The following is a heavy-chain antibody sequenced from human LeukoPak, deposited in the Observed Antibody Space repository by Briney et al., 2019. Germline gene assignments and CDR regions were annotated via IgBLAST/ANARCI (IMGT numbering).Heavy chain of an antibody. D-gene: IGHD3-22*01. CDR1: GGSFSGYY. J-gene: IGHJ4*02. CDR2: INHRRST. CDR3: ARVPIYYYDSSGYRYYYFDY. V-gene: IGHV4-34*01. Sequence: PSETLSLTCAVYGGSFSGYYWSWIRRPPGEGLEWIGEINHRRSTNYNPSLKSRVTISVDTSKNQFSLKMSSVTAADTAVYYCARVPIYYYDSSGYRYYYFDYWGQGTLVTVSS.